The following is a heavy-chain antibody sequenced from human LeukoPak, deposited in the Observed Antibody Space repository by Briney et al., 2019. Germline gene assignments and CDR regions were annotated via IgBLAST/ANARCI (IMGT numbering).Heavy chain of an antibody. CDR3: APDPGIAVAGKGLDY. J-gene: IGHJ4*02. D-gene: IGHD6-19*01. Sequence: ASVKVSCKASRDTFTGYYMHWVRQAPGQGGEWMGRINPNSGGTNYAQKLQGRVTMTRDTSISTAYMELSRLRSDDTAVYYCAPDPGIAVAGKGLDYWGQGTLVTVSS. CDR1: RDTFTGYY. CDR2: INPNSGGT. V-gene: IGHV1-2*06.